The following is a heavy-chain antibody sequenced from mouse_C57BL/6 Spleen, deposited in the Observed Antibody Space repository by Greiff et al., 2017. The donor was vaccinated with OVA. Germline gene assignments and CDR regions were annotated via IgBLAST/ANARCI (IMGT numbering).Heavy chain of an antibody. D-gene: IGHD2-12*01. CDR1: GFTFSDYG. CDR2: ISSGSSTI. CDR3: AIRRGGYAMDY. J-gene: IGHJ4*01. Sequence: EVHLVESGGGLVKPGGSLKLSCAASGFTFSDYGMHWVRQAPEKGLEWVAYISSGSSTIYYADTVKGRFTISRDNAKNTLFLQMTSLRSEDTAMYYCAIRRGGYAMDYWGQGTSVTVSS. V-gene: IGHV5-17*01.